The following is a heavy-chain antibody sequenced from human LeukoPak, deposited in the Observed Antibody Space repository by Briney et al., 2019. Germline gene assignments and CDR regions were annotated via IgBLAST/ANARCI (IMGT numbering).Heavy chain of an antibody. CDR2: IYSSGST. D-gene: IGHD3-10*01. Sequence: PSETLSLTCTVSGGPINTDYWNWIRQPAGKGLEWIGRIYSSGSTNYNPSLKSRVTMSVDTSKSEFSLKLSSVTAADTAVYYCARDLIVPDAMTGSGSYSTDYWGQGTLVTVSS. J-gene: IGHJ4*02. CDR3: ARDLIVPDAMTGSGSYSTDY. V-gene: IGHV4-4*07. CDR1: GGPINTDY.